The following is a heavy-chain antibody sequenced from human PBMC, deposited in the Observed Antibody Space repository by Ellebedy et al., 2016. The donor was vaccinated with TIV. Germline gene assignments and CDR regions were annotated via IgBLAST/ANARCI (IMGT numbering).Heavy chain of an antibody. CDR1: GFRFSTNS. Sequence: GGSLRLSCAASGFRFSTNSMAWVRQAPGKGLEWVSYMSSSTGDNYYADSVKGRFTISRVNAENSVYLQMNSLRDEDTAVYYCARASFYDVDLSGWYFDLWGRGTLITVSS. V-gene: IGHV3-48*02. CDR3: ARASFYDVDLSGWYFDL. J-gene: IGHJ2*01. D-gene: IGHD3-10*02. CDR2: MSSSTGDN.